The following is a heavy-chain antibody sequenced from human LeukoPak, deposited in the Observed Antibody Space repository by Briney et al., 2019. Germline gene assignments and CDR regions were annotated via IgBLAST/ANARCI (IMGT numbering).Heavy chain of an antibody. D-gene: IGHD6-13*01. V-gene: IGHV3-30*04. J-gene: IGHJ5*02. CDR1: GFTFSSYA. CDR2: ISYDGSNK. CDR3: ARGDKQLVFNRNKGGFDP. Sequence: GGSLRLSCAASGFTFSSYAMHWVRQAPGKGLEWVTIISYDGSNKYYADSVKGRFTISRDNSKNTLYLQMNSLRTEDTAVYYCARGDKQLVFNRNKGGFDPWGQGTLVTVSS.